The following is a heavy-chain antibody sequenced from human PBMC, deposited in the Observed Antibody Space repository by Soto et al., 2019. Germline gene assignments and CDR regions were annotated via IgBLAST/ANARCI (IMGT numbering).Heavy chain of an antibody. J-gene: IGHJ6*02. CDR2: ISAYNGNT. V-gene: IGHV1-18*01. Sequence: ASVKVSCTASGYTFTGYGISWVRQAPGQGLEWMGWISAYNGNTNYAQKLQGRVTMTTDTSTSTAYMELRSLRSDDTAVYYCAREGGYSYGLPWYYYGMDVWGQGTTVTAP. D-gene: IGHD5-18*01. CDR3: AREGGYSYGLPWYYYGMDV. CDR1: GYTFTGYG.